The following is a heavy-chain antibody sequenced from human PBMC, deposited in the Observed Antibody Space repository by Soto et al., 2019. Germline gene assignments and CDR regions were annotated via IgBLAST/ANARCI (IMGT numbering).Heavy chain of an antibody. D-gene: IGHD3-10*02. J-gene: IGHJ2*01. V-gene: IGHV3-23*01. CDR3: FFSSRRRHTSCSLGLGILLNRSSDL. Sequence: KGLEWVSAISGSGGSTYYPDSVKGRLTISRDNSKNTLYLQMNSLRAEETAVYYFFFSSRRRHTSCSLGLGILLNRSSDL. CDR2: ISGSGGST.